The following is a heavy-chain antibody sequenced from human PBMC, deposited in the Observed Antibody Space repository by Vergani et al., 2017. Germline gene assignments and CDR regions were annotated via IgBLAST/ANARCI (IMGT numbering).Heavy chain of an antibody. V-gene: IGHV3-7*01. CDR3: ARINSGRYYGDCYDI. D-gene: IGHD3-10*01. J-gene: IGHJ3*02. CDR2: IKEDGSEK. CDR1: GFIFSRHW. Sequence: EVQLVESGGDLVQPGGSLRLSCVVSGFIFSRHWMTWVRQAPGKGLEWVAYIKEDGSEKYYVDSVKGRFTISRDNAKNSLYLQMNSLRAEDTAVYYCARINSGRYYGDCYDIWGQGTTVIVSS.